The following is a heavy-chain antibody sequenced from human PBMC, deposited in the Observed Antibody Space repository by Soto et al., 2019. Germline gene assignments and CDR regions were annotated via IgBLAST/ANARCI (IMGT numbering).Heavy chain of an antibody. V-gene: IGHV1-46*01. D-gene: IGHD6-19*01. CDR2: INPSGGGT. CDR3: ATYYCAREGSSGWPFDY. J-gene: IGHJ4*02. Sequence: QVQLVQSGAEVKKPGASVKVSCKTSGFTFTSYCMHWVRQAPGQGLEWMGIINPSGGGTSYAQKFQGRVTMTRDTSTSTAYMEMSSLRYADTAMYYCATYYCAREGSSGWPFDYWRQGTLVTVSS. CDR1: GFTFTSYC.